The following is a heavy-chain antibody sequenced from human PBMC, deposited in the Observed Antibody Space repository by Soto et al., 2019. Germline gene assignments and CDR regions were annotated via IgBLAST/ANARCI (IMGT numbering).Heavy chain of an antibody. CDR1: GCTFSSYA. CDR2: IIPIFGTA. D-gene: IGHD4-17*01. V-gene: IGHV1-69*05. CDR3: ATAPTVVTQGPYYHFSMDV. J-gene: IGHJ6*02. Sequence: SVKVSCKASGCTFSSYAISWVRQAPGQGLEWMGGIIPIFGTANYAQKFQGRVTITTDKSTSTAYMELSSLRSEDTAVYYCATAPTVVTQGPYYHFSMDVWGQGITATVS.